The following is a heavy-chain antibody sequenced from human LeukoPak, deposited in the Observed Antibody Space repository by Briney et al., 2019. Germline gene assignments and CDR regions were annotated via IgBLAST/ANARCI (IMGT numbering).Heavy chain of an antibody. CDR3: AKQAVAGTRYFDY. CDR2: IRYDGSNK. Sequence: PGGSLRLSCAASGFTFSSYGTHWVRQAPGKGLEWVAFIRYDGSNKYYADSVKGRFTISRDNSKNTLYLQMNSLRAEDTAVYYCAKQAVAGTRYFDYWGQGTLVTVSS. CDR1: GFTFSSYG. D-gene: IGHD6-19*01. J-gene: IGHJ4*02. V-gene: IGHV3-30*02.